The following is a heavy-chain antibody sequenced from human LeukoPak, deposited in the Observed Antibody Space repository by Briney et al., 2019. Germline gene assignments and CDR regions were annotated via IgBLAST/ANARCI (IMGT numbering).Heavy chain of an antibody. J-gene: IGHJ4*02. V-gene: IGHV3-64D*06. Sequence: GGSLRLSRSVSGFTFSTYVMHWVRQAPGKGLEYVSAISSNGDNIYYADSVKGRFTISRDNSKNTLYLQMSSLRADDTAVYYCVRGTGYWGQGTLVTVSS. CDR2: ISSNGDNI. CDR1: GFTFSTYV. CDR3: VRGTGY.